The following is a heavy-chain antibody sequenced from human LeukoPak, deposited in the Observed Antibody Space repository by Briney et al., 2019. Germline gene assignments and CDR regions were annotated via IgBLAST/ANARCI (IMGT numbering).Heavy chain of an antibody. CDR3: ARDYVGDLPDY. D-gene: IGHD2-21*02. Sequence: PGGSLRPSCAASGFTFSSYWMSWVRQAPGKGLEWVANIKQDGSEKYYVDSVKGRFTISRDNAKNSLYLQMNSLRAEDTAVYYCARDYVGDLPDYWGQGTLVTVSS. CDR1: GFTFSSYW. J-gene: IGHJ4*02. CDR2: IKQDGSEK. V-gene: IGHV3-7*01.